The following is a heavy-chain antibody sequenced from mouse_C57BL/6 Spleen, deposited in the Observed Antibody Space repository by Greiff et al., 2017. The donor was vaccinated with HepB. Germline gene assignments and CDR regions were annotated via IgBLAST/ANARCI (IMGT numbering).Heavy chain of an antibody. Sequence: QVHVKQPGAELVKPGASVKLSCKASGYTFTSYWMHWVKQRPGRGLEWIGRIDPNSGGTKYNEKFKSKATLTVDKPSSTAYMQLSSLTSEDSAVYYCARPDYYGSSYWYFDVWGTGTTVTVSS. J-gene: IGHJ1*03. CDR1: GYTFTSYW. CDR2: IDPNSGGT. D-gene: IGHD1-1*01. CDR3: ARPDYYGSSYWYFDV. V-gene: IGHV1-72*01.